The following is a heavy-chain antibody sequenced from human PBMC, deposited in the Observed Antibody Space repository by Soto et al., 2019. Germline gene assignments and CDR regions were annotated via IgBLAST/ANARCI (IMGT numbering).Heavy chain of an antibody. CDR1: GGSFSGYY. J-gene: IGHJ5*02. CDR2: INHSGST. Sequence: SETLSLTCAVYGGSFSGYYWSWIRQPPGKGLEWIGEINHSGSTNYNPSLKSRVTISVDTSKNQFSLKLSSVTAADTAVYYCARESGVYSYGFWSWYWFDPWGQGTLVTVSS. D-gene: IGHD5-18*01. CDR3: ARESGVYSYGFWSWYWFDP. V-gene: IGHV4-34*01.